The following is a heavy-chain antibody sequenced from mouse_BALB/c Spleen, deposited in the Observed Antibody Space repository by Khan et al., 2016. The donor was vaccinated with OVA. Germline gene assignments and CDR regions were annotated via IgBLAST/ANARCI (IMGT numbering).Heavy chain of an antibody. J-gene: IGHJ3*01. CDR1: GFSLSNYG. Sequence: QVQLKESGPGLVTPSQTLSITCTVSGFSLSNYGVHWVRQPPGKGLEWLGVIWAGGSTNHNSALMSRLSISKDDSKSQVVLKMNSLQTDDTAMYYCARAFYNGAWFAYWGQGTLVTVS. CDR2: IWAGGST. D-gene: IGHD1-3*01. V-gene: IGHV2-9*02. CDR3: ARAFYNGAWFAY.